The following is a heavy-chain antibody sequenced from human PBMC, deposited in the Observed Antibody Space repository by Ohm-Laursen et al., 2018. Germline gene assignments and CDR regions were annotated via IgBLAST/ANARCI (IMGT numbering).Heavy chain of an antibody. CDR3: ARGRQQLGDYYYGMDV. Sequence: SLRLSCAASGFTFSSYWMSWVRQAPGKGLEWVANIKQDGSEKYYVDSVKGRFTISRDNAKNSLYLQMNSLRAEDTAVYYCARGRQQLGDYYYGMDVWGQGTTVTVSS. CDR2: IKQDGSEK. V-gene: IGHV3-7*01. D-gene: IGHD6-13*01. CDR1: GFTFSSYW. J-gene: IGHJ6*02.